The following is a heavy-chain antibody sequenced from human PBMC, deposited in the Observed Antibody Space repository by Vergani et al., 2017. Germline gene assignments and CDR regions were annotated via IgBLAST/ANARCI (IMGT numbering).Heavy chain of an antibody. CDR3: ARGEKQWLVGVWSFDY. CDR1: GFTFSSYS. V-gene: IGHV3-48*04. CDR2: ISSSSSTI. Sequence: EVQLVESGGGLVQPGGSLRLSCAASGFTFSSYSMNWVRQAPGKGLEWVSYISSSSSTIYYADSVKCRFTISRDNAKNSLYLQMNSLRAEDTAVYYCARGEKQWLVGVWSFDYWGQGTLVTVSS. D-gene: IGHD6-19*01. J-gene: IGHJ4*02.